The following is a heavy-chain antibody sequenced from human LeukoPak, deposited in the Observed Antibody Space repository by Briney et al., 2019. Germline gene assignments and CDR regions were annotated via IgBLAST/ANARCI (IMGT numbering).Heavy chain of an antibody. CDR2: INSDGSST. V-gene: IGHV3-74*01. CDR3: ARHGRNSSSWYGYSYDY. J-gene: IGHJ4*02. D-gene: IGHD6-13*01. Sequence: GGSLRLSCAASGFTFSSYWMHWVRQAPGKGLVWVSRINSDGSSTSYADSVKGRFTISRDNAKNTLYLQMNSLRAEDTAVYYCARHGRNSSSWYGYSYDYWGQGTLATVSS. CDR1: GFTFSSYW.